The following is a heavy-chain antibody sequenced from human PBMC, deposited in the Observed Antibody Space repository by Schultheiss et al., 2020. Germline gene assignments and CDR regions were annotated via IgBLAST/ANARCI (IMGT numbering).Heavy chain of an antibody. CDR1: GFTFSSYG. Sequence: GGSLRLSCAASGFTFSSYGMHWVRQAPGKGLEWVAVIWYDGSNKYYADSVKGRFTISRDNSKNTLYLQMNSLRAEDTAVYYCARDSSDIVVVPAAMDVWGKGNTGTVSS. V-gene: IGHV3-33*01. D-gene: IGHD2-2*01. CDR3: ARDSSDIVVVPAAMDV. J-gene: IGHJ6*04. CDR2: IWYDGSNK.